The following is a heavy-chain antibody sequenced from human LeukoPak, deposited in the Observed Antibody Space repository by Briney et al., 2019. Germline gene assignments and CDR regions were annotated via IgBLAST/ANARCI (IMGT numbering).Heavy chain of an antibody. Sequence: GRSLRLSCAASGFTFDDYAMHWVRQAPGKGLEWVSGISWNSGSIGYADSVKGRFTISRDNAKNSLYLQMNSLRAEDMALYYCAKGGIVGATREDYFDYWGQGTLVTVSS. J-gene: IGHJ4*02. CDR3: AKGGIVGATREDYFDY. CDR2: ISWNSGSI. V-gene: IGHV3-9*03. D-gene: IGHD1-26*01. CDR1: GFTFDDYA.